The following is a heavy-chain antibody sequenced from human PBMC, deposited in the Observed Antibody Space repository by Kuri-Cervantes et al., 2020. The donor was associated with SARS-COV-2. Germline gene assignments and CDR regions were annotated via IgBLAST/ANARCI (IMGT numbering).Heavy chain of an antibody. V-gene: IGHV3-30*18. CDR2: ISHDGKNK. D-gene: IGHD2-21*01. Sequence: GESLKISCAASGFTFSSYWMHWVRQAPGKGLEWVAVISHDGKNKKCIAPGKGRFTISRDNSQNTLYLHMKSLRSEDTAMYYCAKDRVGVQDFWGQGTLVTVSS. CDR1: GFTFSSYW. J-gene: IGHJ4*02. CDR3: AKDRVGVQDF.